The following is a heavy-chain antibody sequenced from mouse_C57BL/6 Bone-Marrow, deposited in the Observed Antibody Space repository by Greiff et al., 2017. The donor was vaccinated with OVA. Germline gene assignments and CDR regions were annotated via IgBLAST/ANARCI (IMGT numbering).Heavy chain of an antibody. CDR2: ISSGGSYT. Sequence: DVHLVESGGDLVKPGGSLKLSCAASGFTFSSYGMSWVRQTPDKRLEWVATISSGGSYTYYPDSVKGRFTISRDNAKNTLYLQMSSLKSEDTAMYYCARGGDYYGSSYGAYWGQGTLVTVSA. J-gene: IGHJ3*01. CDR3: ARGGDYYGSSYGAY. CDR1: GFTFSSYG. V-gene: IGHV5-6*01. D-gene: IGHD1-1*01.